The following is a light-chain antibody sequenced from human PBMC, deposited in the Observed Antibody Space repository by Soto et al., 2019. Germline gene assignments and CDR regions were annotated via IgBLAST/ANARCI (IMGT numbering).Light chain of an antibody. V-gene: IGKV3-11*01. CDR1: QSVRNY. CDR2: DAS. Sequence: EIVLTQSPATLSLSPGERATLSCRASQSVRNYLAWYQQKPGQAPRLLIYDASSRAIGIPARFSGSGSGTDFTLTISSLEPEDFAVYYCQQRINWPPGYTFGQGTKLEIK. J-gene: IGKJ2*01. CDR3: QQRINWPPGYT.